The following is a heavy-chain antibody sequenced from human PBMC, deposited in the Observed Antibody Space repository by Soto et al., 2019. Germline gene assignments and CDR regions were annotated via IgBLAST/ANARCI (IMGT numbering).Heavy chain of an antibody. CDR2: VKQDESEK. J-gene: IGHJ6*02. D-gene: IGHD6-19*01. Sequence: PGGSLKLSCAASGFRVRKYGMAGVRKAPGKGLEWVANVKQDESEKNYVDSVRGRFTISRDNAKNSLYLQMNSLRAEDTAVYYCARGYTSGWYANFYYGMDVWAQGPTVTVYS. CDR1: GFRVRKYG. V-gene: IGHV3-7*03. CDR3: ARGYTSGWYANFYYGMDV.